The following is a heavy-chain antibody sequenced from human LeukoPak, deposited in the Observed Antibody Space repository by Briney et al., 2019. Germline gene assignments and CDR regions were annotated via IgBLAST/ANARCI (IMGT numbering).Heavy chain of an antibody. J-gene: IGHJ4*02. CDR3: TRVAIAIIGTDPVDY. CDR1: GFTFADYA. Sequence: GRSLRLSCEASGFTFADYAMNWVRQAPGKGLEWVGFIRSRTYGGAADYALSVQGRFTISRDDSKSIAYLQMNSLEIEDTAVYYCTRVAIAIIGTDPVDYWGQGTLVTVSS. V-gene: IGHV3-49*04. D-gene: IGHD2-21*01. CDR2: IRSRTYGGAA.